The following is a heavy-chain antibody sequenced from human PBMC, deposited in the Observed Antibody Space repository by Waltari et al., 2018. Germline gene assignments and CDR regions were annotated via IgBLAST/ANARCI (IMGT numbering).Heavy chain of an antibody. CDR1: GGSISSSNW. J-gene: IGHJ4*02. CDR3: AREGYSSSSRGFDY. Sequence: QVQLQELGPGLVKPSGTLSLTCAVSGGSISSSNWWSWVRQPPGKGLEWIGEIYHSGSTNYNPSLKSRGTKAVDKSKNQFSLKLSAVTAADTAVYYCAREGYSSSSRGFDYWGQGTLVTVSS. CDR2: IYHSGST. V-gene: IGHV4-4*02. D-gene: IGHD6-6*01.